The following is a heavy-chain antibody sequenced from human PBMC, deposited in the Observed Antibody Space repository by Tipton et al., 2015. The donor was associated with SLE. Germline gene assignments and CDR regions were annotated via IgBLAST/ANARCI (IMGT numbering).Heavy chain of an antibody. J-gene: IGHJ3*02. CDR1: GFTFSSYS. Sequence: SLRLSCAASGFTFSSYSMNWVRQAPGKGLEWVANIKQDGSEKYYVDSVKGRFTISRDNAKNSLYLQMNSLRAEDTAVYYCARGTYYYDSSGYYKGAFDIWGQGTMVTVSS. D-gene: IGHD3-22*01. CDR2: IKQDGSEK. CDR3: ARGTYYYDSSGYYKGAFDI. V-gene: IGHV3-7*03.